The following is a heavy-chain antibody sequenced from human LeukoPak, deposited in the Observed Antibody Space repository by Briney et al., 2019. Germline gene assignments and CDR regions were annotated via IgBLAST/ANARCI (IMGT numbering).Heavy chain of an antibody. CDR2: INPNSGGT. Sequence: ASVKVSCKASGYTFTGYYMHWARQAPGQGLEWMGRINPNSGGTNYAQKFQGRVTMTRDTSISTAYMELSRLRSDDTAVYYCARDLKRIAVAGDEPDYWAREPWSPSPQ. CDR3: ARDLKRIAVAGDEPDY. CDR1: GYTFTGYY. J-gene: IGHJ4*02. D-gene: IGHD6-19*01. V-gene: IGHV1-2*06.